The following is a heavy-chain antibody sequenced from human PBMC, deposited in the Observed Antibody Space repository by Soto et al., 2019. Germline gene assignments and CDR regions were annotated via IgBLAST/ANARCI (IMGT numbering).Heavy chain of an antibody. CDR2: VSHDGRNT. CDR1: GFTFSDYA. Sequence: VQLVESGGGVVQPGRSLRLSCAASGFTFSDYAMHWVRQAPGKGLEWVAVVSHDGRNTHYADSVKGRFTISRDSSKKTVPLEMTRMRADDTAVYYWAKGGRQWLVTSDFNYWGQGALVTVSS. D-gene: IGHD6-19*01. V-gene: IGHV3-30*18. J-gene: IGHJ4*02. CDR3: AKGGRQWLVTSDFNY.